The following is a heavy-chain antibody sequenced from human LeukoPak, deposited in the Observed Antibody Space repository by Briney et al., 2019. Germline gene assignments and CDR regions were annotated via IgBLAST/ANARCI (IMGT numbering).Heavy chain of an antibody. V-gene: IGHV1-18*01. D-gene: IGHD1-20*01. CDR1: GYTFTSYG. J-gene: IGHJ6*02. CDR3: ARITGTDFYYYYYGMDV. CDR2: ISAYNGNT. Sequence: GASVKVSCKASGYTFTSYGISWVRQAPGQGLEWMGWISAYNGNTNYAQKLQGGVTMTTDTSTSTAYMELRSLRSDDTAVYYCARITGTDFYYYYYGMDVWGQGTTVTVSS.